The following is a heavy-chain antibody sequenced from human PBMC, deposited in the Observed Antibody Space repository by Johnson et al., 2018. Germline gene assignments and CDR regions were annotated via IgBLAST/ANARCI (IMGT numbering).Heavy chain of an antibody. CDR2: ISYDGSNK. CDR1: GFTFSSYG. J-gene: IGHJ1*01. CDR3: AKDYYDSSGYPLGPFQD. D-gene: IGHD3-22*01. V-gene: IGHV3-30*18. Sequence: VQLVESGGGVVQPGRSLRLSCAASGFTFSSYGMHWVRQAPGKGLEWVAGISYDGSNKYYADLVKGRFTISRDNSKNTLYLQMNSLRAEDTAVYYCAKDYYDSSGYPLGPFQDWGQGTLVTVSS.